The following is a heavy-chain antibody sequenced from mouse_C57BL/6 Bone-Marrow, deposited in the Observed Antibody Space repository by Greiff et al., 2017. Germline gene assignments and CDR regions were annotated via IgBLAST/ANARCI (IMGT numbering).Heavy chain of an antibody. CDR2: IDPENGDT. CDR3: ALNTTIVAPYYYAMDY. CDR1: GFNIKDDY. D-gene: IGHD1-1*01. V-gene: IGHV14-4*01. J-gene: IGHJ4*01. Sequence: VQLQQSGAELVRPGASVKLSCTASGFNIKDDYMHWVKQRPEQGLEWIGWIDPENGDTEYASKFQGKATITADTSSNTAYLQLSSLTSDDTAVYYCALNTTIVAPYYYAMDYWGQGTSVTVSS.